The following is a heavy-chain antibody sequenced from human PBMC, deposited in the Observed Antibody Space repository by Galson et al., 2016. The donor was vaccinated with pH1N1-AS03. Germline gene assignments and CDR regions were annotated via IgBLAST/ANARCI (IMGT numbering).Heavy chain of an antibody. CDR3: AKDPASGEVWDILGALNWFDP. Sequence: SLRLSCATSGFTFSTYWMHWARQVPGKGLEWVAVISYDGSNKYYADSVKGRFTISRDNSKNTLYLQMNSLRAEDTAVYYCAKDPASGEVWDILGALNWFDPWGQGTLVTVSS. CDR1: GFTFSTYW. D-gene: IGHD1-26*01. J-gene: IGHJ5*02. CDR2: ISYDGSNK. V-gene: IGHV3-30*18.